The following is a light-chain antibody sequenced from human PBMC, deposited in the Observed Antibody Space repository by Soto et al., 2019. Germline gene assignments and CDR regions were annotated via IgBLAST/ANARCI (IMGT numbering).Light chain of an antibody. V-gene: IGKV3-20*01. CDR1: QRVSSSY. CDR2: GAS. CDR3: QQYGSSGT. J-gene: IGKJ1*01. Sequence: EIVLTQSPGTLSVSPGERATLSCRASQRVSSSYLAWYQQKPGLAPRLLIYGASSSATGIPYRVSGTGAGTDFTLTSIRLEAEEFAGYYCQQYGSSGTFGQGTKVDI.